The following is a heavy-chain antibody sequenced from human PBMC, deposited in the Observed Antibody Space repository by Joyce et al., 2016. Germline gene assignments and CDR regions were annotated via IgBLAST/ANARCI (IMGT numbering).Heavy chain of an antibody. CDR2: IDTDDTT. V-gene: IGHV3-53*01. CDR3: ARVYDFWSGHPGAAFDA. Sequence: EVQLVESGGGLIQPGGSLSLSCVASGFFVSTNDMGWVRQAPGKGLEWVSFIDTDDTTHYADSVKGRFTISRDDSENTLHLQMTSLRVEDTAVYYCARVYDFWSGHPGAAFDAWGQGTMVAISS. CDR1: GFFVSTND. J-gene: IGHJ3*01. D-gene: IGHD3-3*01.